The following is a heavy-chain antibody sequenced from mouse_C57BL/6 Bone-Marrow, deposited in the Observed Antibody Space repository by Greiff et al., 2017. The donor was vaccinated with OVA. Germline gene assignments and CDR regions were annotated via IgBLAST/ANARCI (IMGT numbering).Heavy chain of an antibody. V-gene: IGHV1-18*01. CDR2: INPNNGGT. CDR3: ARSYSNYLFAY. CDR1: GYTFTDYN. D-gene: IGHD2-5*01. Sequence: VQLQQSGPELVKPGASVKIPCKASGYTFTDYNMDWVKQSHGKSLEWIGDINPNNGGTIYNQKFKGKATLTVDKSSSTAYLELRSLTSEDTAVYYCARSYSNYLFAYWGQGTLVTVSA. J-gene: IGHJ3*01.